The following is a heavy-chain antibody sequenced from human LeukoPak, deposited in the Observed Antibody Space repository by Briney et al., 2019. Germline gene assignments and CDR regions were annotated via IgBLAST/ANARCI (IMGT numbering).Heavy chain of an antibody. V-gene: IGHV3-7*05. CDR2: IKEDGSEK. CDR1: GFTFSTYT. CDR3: ARDDSTGYYYLDG. D-gene: IGHD3-22*01. Sequence: GGSLRLSCAASGFTFSTYTMSWVRQAPGKGLEWVANIKEDGSEKYYVDSVKGRFTFSRDNAKNSLYLEMNSLRAEDTAVYFCARDDSTGYYYLDGWGQGTLVTVSS. J-gene: IGHJ4*02.